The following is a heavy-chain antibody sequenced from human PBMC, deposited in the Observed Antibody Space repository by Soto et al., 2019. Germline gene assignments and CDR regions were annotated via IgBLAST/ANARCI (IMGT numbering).Heavy chain of an antibody. D-gene: IGHD6-13*01. CDR3: ARDLSNMAAAGDYGMDV. CDR2: IYSGGST. V-gene: IGHV3-53*01. CDR1: GFTVIINY. J-gene: IGHJ6*02. Sequence: GPLIHSCSASGFTVIINYMSWVRQAPGEGLEWFSVIYSGGSTYYADSVKGRFTISRDNSKNTLYLQMNSLRAEDTAVYYCARDLSNMAAAGDYGMDVWGQGTTVTVSS.